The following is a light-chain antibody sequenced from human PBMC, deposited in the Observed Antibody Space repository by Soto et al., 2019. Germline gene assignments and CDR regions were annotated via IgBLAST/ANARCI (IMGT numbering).Light chain of an antibody. CDR2: GAS. CDR3: QQRSNWPLT. CDR1: QSVSSSY. J-gene: IGKJ4*01. Sequence: EMVLTQSPGTLSLSPGERATLSCRASQSVSSSYLAWYQQKPGQAPSLLIYGASRRATGIPDRFSGSGSGTGFTLTISSLEPEDFAVYYCQQRSNWPLTFGGGTKVDIK. V-gene: IGKV3D-20*02.